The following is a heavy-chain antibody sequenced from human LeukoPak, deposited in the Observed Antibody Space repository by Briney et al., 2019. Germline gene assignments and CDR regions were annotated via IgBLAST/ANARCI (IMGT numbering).Heavy chain of an antibody. J-gene: IGHJ6*02. Sequence: GRSLRLSCAASGFIFNNYGMHWVRQAPGKGLEWVAVISYDGSNKYHADSVKGRFTISRDNSKKTLYLQMNSLRSEDTAVYYCARGGSFGDSYYGTDVWSQGTTVTVSS. CDR1: GFIFNNYG. D-gene: IGHD1-26*01. CDR2: ISYDGSNK. V-gene: IGHV3-30*03. CDR3: ARGGSFGDSYYGTDV.